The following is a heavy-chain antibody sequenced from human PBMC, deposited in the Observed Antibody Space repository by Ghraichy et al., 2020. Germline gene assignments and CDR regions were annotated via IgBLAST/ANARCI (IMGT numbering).Heavy chain of an antibody. Sequence: SETLSLTCAVYGGSFSGYYWSWIRQPPGKGLEWIGEINHSGSTNYNPSLKSRVTISVDTSKNQFSLKLSSVTAADTAVYYCALPRSPYYDILTGYSHDAFDIWGQGTMVTVSS. CDR1: GGSFSGYY. J-gene: IGHJ3*02. D-gene: IGHD3-9*01. CDR3: ALPRSPYYDILTGYSHDAFDI. CDR2: INHSGST. V-gene: IGHV4-34*01.